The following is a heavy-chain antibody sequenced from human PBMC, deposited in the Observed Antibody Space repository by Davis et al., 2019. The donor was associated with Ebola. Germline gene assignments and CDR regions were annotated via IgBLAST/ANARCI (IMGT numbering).Heavy chain of an antibody. CDR1: GFTFSSYW. Sequence: GESLKISCAASGFTFSSYWMSWVRQAPGKGLEWVANMKQDGSEIYYVDSVKGRFTISRDNAKNTLYLQMNTLRAEDTAVYYCARAKYYGMDVWGKGTTVTVSS. D-gene: IGHD6-6*01. V-gene: IGHV3-7*01. CDR2: MKQDGSEI. CDR3: ARAKYYGMDV. J-gene: IGHJ6*04.